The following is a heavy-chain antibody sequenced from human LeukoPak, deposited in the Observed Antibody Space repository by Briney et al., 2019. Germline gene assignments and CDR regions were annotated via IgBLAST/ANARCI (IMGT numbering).Heavy chain of an antibody. D-gene: IGHD3-10*02. Sequence: PGRSLRLSCAASGFSFSSYAMHWVRQAPGKGLEWVALISYDGSNKYYADSVKGRFTISRDNSRNTLYLQMNSLTTEDTAVYYCASALLTVVGGPLAYWGQGTLVTVSS. CDR1: GFSFSSYA. CDR3: ASALLTVVGGPLAY. J-gene: IGHJ4*02. V-gene: IGHV3-30-3*01. CDR2: ISYDGSNK.